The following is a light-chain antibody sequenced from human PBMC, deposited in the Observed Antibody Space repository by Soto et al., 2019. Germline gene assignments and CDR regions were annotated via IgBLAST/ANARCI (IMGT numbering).Light chain of an antibody. J-gene: IGKJ1*01. V-gene: IGKV3-20*01. CDR2: GAS. Sequence: EVVLTQSKGTLSLSPGERATLSCRASQSVSNNYLAWYQQEPGQAPRLLIYGASNRATGIPDRFSGSGSGTDFTLTISRLEPEDFAVYYCQQYGSSGTFGQGTKVDIK. CDR1: QSVSNNY. CDR3: QQYGSSGT.